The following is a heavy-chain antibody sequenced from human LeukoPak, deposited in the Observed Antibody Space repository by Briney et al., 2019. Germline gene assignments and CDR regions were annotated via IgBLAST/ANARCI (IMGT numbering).Heavy chain of an antibody. CDR2: IYSTGST. D-gene: IGHD6-13*01. J-gene: IGHJ6*04. V-gene: IGHV4-4*07. CDR1: GGSISSYY. Sequence: SETLSLTCTVSGGSISSYYWSWIRQPAGRGLEWIGRIYSTGSTNYNPSLKSRVTMSVDTSKNQFSLRLRSVTAADTAVYYCARQIASAGTAGFDFWGKGTTVTVSS. CDR3: ARQIASAGTAGFDF.